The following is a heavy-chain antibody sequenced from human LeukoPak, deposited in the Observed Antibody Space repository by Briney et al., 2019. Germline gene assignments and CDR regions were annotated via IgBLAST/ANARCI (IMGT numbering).Heavy chain of an antibody. D-gene: IGHD3-10*01. V-gene: IGHV4-61*01. CDR3: ARAGGSGSYYKVCDS. Sequence: SSETLSLTCTVSGGSVGSGNYYWSWIRQPPGKGLEWIGYIYYSGSTNYNPSLKSRVTISVDTSKNQFSLKLSSVTAADMAVYYCARAGGSGSYYKVCDSWGQGTLVTVSS. CDR1: GGSVGSGNYY. CDR2: IYYSGST. J-gene: IGHJ4*02.